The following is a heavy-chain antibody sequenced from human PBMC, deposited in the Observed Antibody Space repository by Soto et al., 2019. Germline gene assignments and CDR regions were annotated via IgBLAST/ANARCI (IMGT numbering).Heavy chain of an antibody. Sequence: RGSLRLACAASGFTFSSYGMHWVRQAPGKGLEWVAVIWYDGSNKYYADSVKGRFTISRDNSKNTLYLQMNSLRAEDTAVYYCARAGSSWYHDYYGMDVWGQGTTVTSP. D-gene: IGHD6-13*01. J-gene: IGHJ6*02. CDR1: GFTFSSYG. CDR3: ARAGSSWYHDYYGMDV. CDR2: IWYDGSNK. V-gene: IGHV3-33*01.